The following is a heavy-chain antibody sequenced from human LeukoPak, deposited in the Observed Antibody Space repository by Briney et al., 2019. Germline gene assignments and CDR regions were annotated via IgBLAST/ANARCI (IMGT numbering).Heavy chain of an antibody. J-gene: IGHJ4*02. D-gene: IGHD3-3*01. CDR3: ATGLITIFGLGPGYFDS. CDR2: ISYDGSNK. V-gene: IGHV3-30*03. Sequence: PGGSLRLSCAASGFSFSDYSMNWVRQAPGKGLEWVAVISYDGSNKYYADSVKGRFTISRDNSKNTLYLQMNSLRAEDTAVYYCATGLITIFGLGPGYFDSWGQGTLVTVSS. CDR1: GFSFSDYS.